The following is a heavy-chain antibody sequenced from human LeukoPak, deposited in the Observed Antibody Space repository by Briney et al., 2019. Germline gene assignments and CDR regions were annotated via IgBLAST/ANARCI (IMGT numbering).Heavy chain of an antibody. CDR3: ARVGGRGSIGGDC. CDR2: IKSDGSAT. V-gene: IGHV3-74*03. J-gene: IGHJ4*02. Sequence: GGSLRLSCAASGFTFSTYWMHWVRQAPGKGLVWVSRIKSDGSATTYADFVKGRFTVSRDNAKNTLYLQMSSLRAEDTAMYFCARVGGRGSIGGDCWGQGTLITVSS. D-gene: IGHD3-10*01. CDR1: GFTFSTYW.